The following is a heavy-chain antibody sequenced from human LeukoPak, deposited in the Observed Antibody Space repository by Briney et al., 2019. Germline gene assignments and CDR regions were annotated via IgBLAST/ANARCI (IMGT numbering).Heavy chain of an antibody. V-gene: IGHV1-2*02. CDR1: GYTFSDNY. CDR3: AREFMRVTAFDI. CDR2: TNPHSGGT. Sequence: ASVKVSCKASGYTFSDNYIHWVRQAPGQGLEWMGWTNPHSGGTNYGENFQGRVTLTRDTSISTAYMDLSSLISDDTAVYYCAREFMRVTAFDIWGQGTMVTVSS. J-gene: IGHJ3*02. D-gene: IGHD2-21*02.